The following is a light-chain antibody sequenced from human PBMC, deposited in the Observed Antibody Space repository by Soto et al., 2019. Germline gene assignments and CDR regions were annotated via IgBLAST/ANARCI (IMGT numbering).Light chain of an antibody. J-gene: IGLJ2*01. CDR1: SSDVGSYNL. Sequence: QSALTQPASVSGSPGQSITISCTGTSSDVGSYNLVSWYQHHPGKAPKVMIYEVSKRPSGVSNRFSGSKSGNTASLTISGLQAEDEADYYCCSYAGSRTVVFGGGTKVTVL. V-gene: IGLV2-23*02. CDR2: EVS. CDR3: CSYAGSRTVV.